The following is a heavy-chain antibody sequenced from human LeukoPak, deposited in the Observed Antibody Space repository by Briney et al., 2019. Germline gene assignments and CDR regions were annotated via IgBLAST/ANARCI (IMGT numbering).Heavy chain of an antibody. D-gene: IGHD3-22*01. CDR3: AREGSDYDSSGPGFGDY. J-gene: IGHJ4*02. Sequence: ASVKVSCKASGYTFTSYYMHWVRQAPGQGLEWMGIINPSGGSTSYAQKFQGRVTMTRDTSTSTVYMELSSLRSEDTAVYYCAREGSDYDSSGPGFGDYWGQGTLVTVSS. V-gene: IGHV1-46*01. CDR2: INPSGGST. CDR1: GYTFTSYY.